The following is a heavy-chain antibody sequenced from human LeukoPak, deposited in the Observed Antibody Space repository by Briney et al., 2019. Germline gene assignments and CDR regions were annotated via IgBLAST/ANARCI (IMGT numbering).Heavy chain of an antibody. J-gene: IGHJ5*02. V-gene: IGHV4-34*01. D-gene: IGHD2-2*01. CDR1: GGSFSGYY. Sequence: SETLSLTCAVYGGSFSGYYWSWIRQPPGKGLEWIGEINHSGSTNYNPSLKSRVTTSVDTSKNQFSLKLSSVTAADTAVYYCARGPHQSWLDPWGQGTLVTVSS. CDR3: ARGPHQSWLDP. CDR2: INHSGST.